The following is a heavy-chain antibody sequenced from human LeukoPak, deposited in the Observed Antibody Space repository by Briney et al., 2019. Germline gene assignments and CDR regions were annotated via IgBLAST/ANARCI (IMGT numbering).Heavy chain of an antibody. CDR1: GGSISSYY. V-gene: IGHV4-4*07. J-gene: IGHJ5*02. CDR3: ARGTPYSSSEWFDP. CDR2: IYTSGST. Sequence: SETLSLTCTVSGGSISSYYWSWIRQPAGKGLEWIGRIYTSGSTNYNPSLKSRITMSVDTSKNQFSLKLSSATAADTAVYYCARGTPYSSSEWFDPWGQGTLVTVSS. D-gene: IGHD6-13*01.